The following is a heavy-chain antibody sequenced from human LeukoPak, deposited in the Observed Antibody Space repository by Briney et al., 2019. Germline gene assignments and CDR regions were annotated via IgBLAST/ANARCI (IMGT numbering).Heavy chain of an antibody. CDR3: ARADYYYYGMDV. CDR2: INPSGGST. J-gene: IGHJ6*02. V-gene: IGHV1-46*01. Sequence: ASVKVSCKASGYTFTSYYMHWVRQAPGQGLEWMGIINPSGGSTSYAQKFQGRVTITADESTSTAYMELSSLRSEDTAVYYCARADYYYYGMDVWGQGTTATVSS. CDR1: GYTFTSYY.